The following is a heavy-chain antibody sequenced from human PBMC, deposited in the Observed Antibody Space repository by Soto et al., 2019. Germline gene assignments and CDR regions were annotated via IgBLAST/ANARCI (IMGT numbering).Heavy chain of an antibody. D-gene: IGHD1-26*01. CDR1: GYTFTGYY. J-gene: IGHJ6*02. Sequence: ASVKVSCKASGYTFTGYYVHWVRQAPGQGLEWMGWINPNSGDTYLAQRFQGRVTMNRDTSIGTAYMELRGLTSDDTAEYYCSKGGAIVAAGTRVYLYDAMDVWGQGTTVTVSS. CDR2: INPNSGDT. CDR3: SKGGAIVAAGTRVYLYDAMDV. V-gene: IGHV1-2*02.